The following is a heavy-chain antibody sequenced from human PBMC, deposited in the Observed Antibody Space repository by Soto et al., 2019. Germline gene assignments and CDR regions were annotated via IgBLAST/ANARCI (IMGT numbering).Heavy chain of an antibody. Sequence: GGSLRLSCAASGFTFDNYAMNWVRQAPGKGLEWVAHISGSGGSTKYADSVKGRFSISKDNSKNTLYLQMNNLAVEDTAVYYCARRRSFDYWGQGTLVTVSS. J-gene: IGHJ4*02. V-gene: IGHV3-23*01. CDR2: ISGSGGST. CDR1: GFTFDNYA. CDR3: ARRRSFDY.